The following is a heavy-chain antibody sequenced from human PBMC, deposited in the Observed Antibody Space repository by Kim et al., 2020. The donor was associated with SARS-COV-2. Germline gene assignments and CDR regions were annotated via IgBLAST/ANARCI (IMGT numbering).Heavy chain of an antibody. CDR3: ARVDFWSGYYFDY. V-gene: IGHV4-30-2*05. J-gene: IGHJ4*02. Sequence: YNPSLKSGVTISVDTSKNQFSLKLSSVTAADTAVYYCARVDFWSGYYFDYWGQGTLVTVSS. D-gene: IGHD3-3*01.